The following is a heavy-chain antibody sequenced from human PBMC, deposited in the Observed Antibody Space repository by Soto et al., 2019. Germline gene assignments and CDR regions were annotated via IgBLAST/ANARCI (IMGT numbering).Heavy chain of an antibody. CDR1: GGSISSYY. CDR3: ARESPRSSGWYGDYYYGMDV. Sequence: SETLSLTCTVSGGSISSYYWSWIRQPAGKGLEWIGRIYTSGSTNYNPSLKSRVTMSVDTSKNQFSLKLSSVTAADTAVYYCARESPRSSGWYGDYYYGMDVWGQGTTVTVSS. D-gene: IGHD6-19*01. CDR2: IYTSGST. J-gene: IGHJ6*02. V-gene: IGHV4-4*07.